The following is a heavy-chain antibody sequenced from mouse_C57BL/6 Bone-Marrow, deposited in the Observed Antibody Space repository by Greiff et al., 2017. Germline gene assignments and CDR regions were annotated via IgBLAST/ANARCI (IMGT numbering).Heavy chain of an antibody. J-gene: IGHJ4*01. Sequence: QVTLKESGPGILQPSQTLSLSCSFSGFSLSTFGMGVGWIRQPSGKGLEWLAHIWWDDDKSYNPDLKSRLTISKDTSKNQVFLKIANVDTADTATYYCARVLYYDGYAMDYWGQGTSVTVSS. CDR1: GFSLSTFGMG. V-gene: IGHV8-8*01. CDR2: IWWDDDK. D-gene: IGHD1-1*01. CDR3: ARVLYYDGYAMDY.